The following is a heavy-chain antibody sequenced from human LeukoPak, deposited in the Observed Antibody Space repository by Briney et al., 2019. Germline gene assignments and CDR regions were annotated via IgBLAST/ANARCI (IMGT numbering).Heavy chain of an antibody. D-gene: IGHD3-10*01. J-gene: IGHJ4*02. CDR2: IRSSGTTM. V-gene: IGHV3-48*03. Sequence: GGSLRLSCAASGSTSSTYEINGFRQPPGKGPDWVSSIRSSGTTMFYADSVKGRFTISRDNAKNSLYLQMNSLRAEDTAIYYCARVGSGSYLSYWGQGTLVTVSS. CDR3: ARVGSGSYLSY. CDR1: GSTSSTYE.